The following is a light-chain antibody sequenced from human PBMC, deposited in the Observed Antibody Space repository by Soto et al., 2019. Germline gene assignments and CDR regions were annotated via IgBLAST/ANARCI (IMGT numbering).Light chain of an antibody. CDR3: QQYNNWPLT. Sequence: EIVLTQSPATLSLSPGERATLSCRSSQSVSSYSAWYQQKPGQAPRLLIYGASTRATGIPARFSGSGSGTEFTLTISSLQSEDFAVYYCQQYNNWPLTFGGGTKVDIK. CDR2: GAS. J-gene: IGKJ4*01. CDR1: QSVSSY. V-gene: IGKV3-15*01.